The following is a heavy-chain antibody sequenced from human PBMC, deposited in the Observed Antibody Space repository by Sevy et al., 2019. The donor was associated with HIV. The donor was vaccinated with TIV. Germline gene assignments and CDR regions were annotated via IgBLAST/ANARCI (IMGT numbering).Heavy chain of an antibody. Sequence: GGSLRLSCAASGFTFSSYSMNWVRQAPGKGLEWVSSISSSSSYICYADSVKGRFTISRDNAKNSLYLQMNSLRAEDTAVYYCARDLGGDTAMVTGFFDYWGQGTLVTVSS. CDR1: GFTFSSYS. D-gene: IGHD5-18*01. V-gene: IGHV3-21*01. CDR3: ARDLGGDTAMVTGFFDY. J-gene: IGHJ4*02. CDR2: ISSSSSYI.